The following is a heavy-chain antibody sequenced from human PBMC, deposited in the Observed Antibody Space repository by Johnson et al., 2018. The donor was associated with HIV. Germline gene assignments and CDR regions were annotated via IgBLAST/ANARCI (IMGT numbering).Heavy chain of an antibody. V-gene: IGHV3-20*04. J-gene: IGHJ3*02. CDR3: AGEYPYTNGNGMGGAFDI. Sequence: VQLVESGGGVVRPGGSLRLSCAASGFTFDDYGMSWVRQAPGKGLEWVSGINWNGGSTGYADSVKGRFTISRDNAKNSLYMQMKDLRADGTALYYCAGEYPYTNGNGMGGAFDIWGQGTMVTVSS. CDR1: GFTFDDYG. CDR2: INWNGGST. D-gene: IGHD3-16*01.